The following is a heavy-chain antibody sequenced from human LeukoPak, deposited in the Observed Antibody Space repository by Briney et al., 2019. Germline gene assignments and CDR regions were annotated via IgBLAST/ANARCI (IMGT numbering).Heavy chain of an antibody. CDR3: AKSGGSITMIDWGDYYFDY. D-gene: IGHD3-22*01. V-gene: IGHV1-46*01. Sequence: ASVKVSCKASGYTFTSYYMDWVRQAPGQGLEWMGIINPSGGSTTYAQKFQGRVTMSSDTSTSTVHMELSSLRSEDTAVYYCAKSGGSITMIDWGDYYFDYWGQGTLVTVSS. CDR2: INPSGGST. J-gene: IGHJ4*02. CDR1: GYTFTSYY.